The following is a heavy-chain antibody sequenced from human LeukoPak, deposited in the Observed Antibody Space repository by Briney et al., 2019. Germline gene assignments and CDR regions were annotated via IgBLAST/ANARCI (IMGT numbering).Heavy chain of an antibody. V-gene: IGHV4-59*08. CDR3: VWQKAVNADFEY. J-gene: IGHJ4*02. D-gene: IGHD2-8*01. CDR2: IHYSGTN. Sequence: SETLSVTCTVSGGSISYYFWSWFRQSPGKGLEWIGNIHYSGTNTYNPSLESRLSMSVDTSKNQFSLTLNSATAADTAVYYCVWQKAVNADFEYWGQGTLVTVAS. CDR1: GGSISYYF.